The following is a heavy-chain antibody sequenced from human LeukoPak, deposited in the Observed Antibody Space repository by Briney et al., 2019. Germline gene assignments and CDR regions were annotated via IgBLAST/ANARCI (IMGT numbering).Heavy chain of an antibody. CDR2: ISGSGGST. CDR3: AKDSASSGWYGVKGYMDV. Sequence: GGSLRLSCAASGFTFSSYAMSWVRQAPGKGLEWVSAISGSGGSTYYADSVKGRFTISRDNSKNTLYLQMNSLRAEDTAVYYCAKDSASSGWYGVKGYMDVWGKGTTVTVSS. J-gene: IGHJ6*03. CDR1: GFTFSSYA. V-gene: IGHV3-23*01. D-gene: IGHD6-19*01.